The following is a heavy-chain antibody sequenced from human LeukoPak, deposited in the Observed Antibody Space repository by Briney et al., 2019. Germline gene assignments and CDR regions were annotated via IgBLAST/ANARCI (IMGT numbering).Heavy chain of an antibody. D-gene: IGHD3-16*02. CDR2: ISGSGGST. CDR3: AKVGEDYVWGSYLDY. V-gene: IGHV3-23*01. Sequence: PGGSLRLXCAASGFTFSSYAMSWVRLAPGKGLEWVSAISGSGGSTYYADSVKGRFTISRDNSKNTLYLQMNSLRAEDTAVYYCAKVGEDYVWGSYLDYWGQGTLVTVSS. CDR1: GFTFSSYA. J-gene: IGHJ4*02.